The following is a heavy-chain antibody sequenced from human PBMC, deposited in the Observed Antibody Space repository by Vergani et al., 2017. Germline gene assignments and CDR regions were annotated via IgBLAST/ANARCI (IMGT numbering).Heavy chain of an antibody. CDR2: INPSGGST. Sequence: QVQLVQSGAEVKKPGASVKVSCKVSGYTLTELSMHWVRQAPGKGLEWMGIINPSGGSTSYAQKFQGRVTMTRDTSTSTVYMELSSLRSEDTAVYYCARVVVPAAIWHGMDVWGQGTTVTVSS. CDR3: ARVVVPAAIWHGMDV. J-gene: IGHJ6*02. CDR1: GYTLTELS. V-gene: IGHV1-46*01. D-gene: IGHD2-2*01.